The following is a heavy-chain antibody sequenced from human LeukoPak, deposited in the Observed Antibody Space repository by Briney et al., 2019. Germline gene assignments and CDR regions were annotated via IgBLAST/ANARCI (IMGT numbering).Heavy chain of an antibody. D-gene: IGHD3-3*01. Sequence: GGSLRLSCAASGFTFSSYAMSWVRQAPGKGLEWVSAISGSGGSTYYADSVKGRFTISRDNSKNTLYLQMNSLRAEDTAVYYCARDTERWITIWDYWGQGTLVTVSS. V-gene: IGHV3-23*01. CDR3: ARDTERWITIWDY. CDR1: GFTFSSYA. CDR2: ISGSGGST. J-gene: IGHJ4*02.